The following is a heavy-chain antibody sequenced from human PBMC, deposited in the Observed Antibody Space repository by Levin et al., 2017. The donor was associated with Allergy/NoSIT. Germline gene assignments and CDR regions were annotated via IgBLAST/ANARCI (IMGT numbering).Heavy chain of an antibody. CDR3: AHLIGIAAAGTPNWFDP. J-gene: IGHJ5*02. D-gene: IGHD6-13*01. V-gene: IGHV2-5*02. CDR1: GFSLSTSGVG. Sequence: SGPTLVKPTQTLTLTCTFSGFSLSTSGVGVGWIRQPPGKALEWLALIYWDDDKRYSPSLKSRLTITKDTSKNQVVLTMTNMDPVDTATYYCAHLIGIAAAGTPNWFDPWGQGTLVTVSS. CDR2: IYWDDDK.